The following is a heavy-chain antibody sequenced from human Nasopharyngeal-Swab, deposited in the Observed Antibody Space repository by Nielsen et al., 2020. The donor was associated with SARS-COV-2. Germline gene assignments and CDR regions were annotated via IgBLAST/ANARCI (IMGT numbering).Heavy chain of an antibody. D-gene: IGHD3-10*01. CDR2: IYYSGST. J-gene: IGHJ4*02. CDR3: ARRRITMVRGAIDFDY. CDR1: GYSISSGYY. V-gene: IGHV4-31*03. Sequence: SETLSLTCTVSGYSISSGYYWGWIRQPPGKGLEWIGYIYYSGSTYYNPSLKSRVTISVDTSKNQFSLKLSSVTAADTAVYYCARRRITMVRGAIDFDYWGQGTLVTVSS.